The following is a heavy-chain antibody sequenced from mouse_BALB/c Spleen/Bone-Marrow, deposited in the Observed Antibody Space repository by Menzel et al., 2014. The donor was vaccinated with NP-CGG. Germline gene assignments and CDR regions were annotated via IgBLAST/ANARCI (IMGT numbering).Heavy chain of an antibody. CDR2: ISSGGSNT. V-gene: IGHV5-12-1*01. CDR3: ARQRGYAYAMDY. D-gene: IGHD2-2*01. J-gene: IGHJ4*01. CDR1: GSAFSGYD. Sequence: EVQLQQSGGGLVKPGGSLKLSCAASGSAFSGYDMSWVRQTPEKRLEWVAYISSGGSNTYYPDTVKGRFTISRDNAKNTLYLQMNSLKSEDTAMYYCARQRGYAYAMDYWGQGTSVTVSS.